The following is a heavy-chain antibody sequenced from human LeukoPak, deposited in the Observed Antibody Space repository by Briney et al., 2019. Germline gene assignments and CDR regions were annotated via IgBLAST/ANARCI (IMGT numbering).Heavy chain of an antibody. D-gene: IGHD3-10*01. V-gene: IGHV3-23*01. Sequence: GGSLRLSCVASGFTFTGYAMTWVRQPPGRRLEWVSTITTTVGDTHYADSVKGRFTVSRDDSKGTPFLQMNSLRAEDTGVYYCAKRPYGSGGGHFDHWGQGTLAIVSS. J-gene: IGHJ4*02. CDR3: AKRPYGSGGGHFDH. CDR1: GFTFTGYA. CDR2: ITTTVGDT.